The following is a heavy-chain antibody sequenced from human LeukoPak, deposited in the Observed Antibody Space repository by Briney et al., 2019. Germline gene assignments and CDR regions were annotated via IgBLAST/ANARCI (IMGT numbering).Heavy chain of an antibody. D-gene: IGHD2-21*02. CDR3: AREPTYCGGDCYLFQ. CDR2: INPSGGST. V-gene: IGHV1-46*01. J-gene: IGHJ4*02. Sequence: ASVKVSCKASGYTFTSYYMHWVRQAPGQGLEWMGIINPSGGSTSYAQKFQGRVTMTRDTSISTAYMELSRLRSDDTAVYYCAREPTYCGGDCYLFQWGQGTLVTVSS. CDR1: GYTFTSYY.